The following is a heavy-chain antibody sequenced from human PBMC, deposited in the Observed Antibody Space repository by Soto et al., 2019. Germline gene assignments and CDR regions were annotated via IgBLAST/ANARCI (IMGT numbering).Heavy chain of an antibody. CDR2: IIPIFGTA. J-gene: IGHJ4*02. Sequence: ASVKVSCKASGGTFGSYAISWVRQAPGQGLEWMGGIIPIFGTANYAQKFQGRVTITADESTSTAYMELSSLRSEDAAVYYCARRGDDYYGSGYLFYWGQGTLVTVSS. D-gene: IGHD3-10*01. CDR3: ARRGDDYYGSGYLFY. V-gene: IGHV1-69*13. CDR1: GGTFGSYA.